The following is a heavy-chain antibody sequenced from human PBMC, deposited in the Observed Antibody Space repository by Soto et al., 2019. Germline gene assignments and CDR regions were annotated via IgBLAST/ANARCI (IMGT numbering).Heavy chain of an antibody. D-gene: IGHD4-17*01. CDR1: GYTCTSCG. Sequence: SVKVACQASGYTCTSCGISWLLQAPGQGLEWMGRINAYDGNTNYAQKLQGRVTMTTDTSTSTAYMELRSLRSDDTAVYYCARGSDGYDDYSSFDYWGQGTQVTVSS. V-gene: IGHV1-18*01. CDR3: ARGSDGYDDYSSFDY. CDR2: INAYDGNT. J-gene: IGHJ4*02.